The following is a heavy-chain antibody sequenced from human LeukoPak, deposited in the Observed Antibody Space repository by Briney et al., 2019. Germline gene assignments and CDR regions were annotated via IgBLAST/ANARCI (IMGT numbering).Heavy chain of an antibody. D-gene: IGHD3-9*01. CDR2: INPNSGGT. CDR3: ARGGGQVTFYDILTGYAFDI. Sequence: ASVKVSCKASGYTFSGYYMHWVRQAPRQGLECMGWINPNSGGTNYAQKFQGRVTMTRDTSINTAYMELGRLRSDDTAVYYCARGGGQVTFYDILTGYAFDIWGQGTMVTVSS. J-gene: IGHJ3*02. CDR1: GYTFSGYY. V-gene: IGHV1-2*02.